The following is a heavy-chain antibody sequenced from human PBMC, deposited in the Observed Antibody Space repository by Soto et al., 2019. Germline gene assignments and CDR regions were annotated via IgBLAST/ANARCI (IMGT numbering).Heavy chain of an antibody. Sequence: QVQLVESGGGVVQPGTSLRLSCAGSGFTFRSYGMHWVRQAPGKGLEWLAVISNDGSNKYLADSVKGRLALSRDNSRNTLYLQINSLRVEDTAVYYCGKDTLACSGADCPLYYYYGMDVWGQGTTVTVPS. D-gene: IGHD2-21*02. CDR1: GFTFRSYG. V-gene: IGHV3-30*18. CDR3: GKDTLACSGADCPLYYYYGMDV. J-gene: IGHJ6*02. CDR2: ISNDGSNK.